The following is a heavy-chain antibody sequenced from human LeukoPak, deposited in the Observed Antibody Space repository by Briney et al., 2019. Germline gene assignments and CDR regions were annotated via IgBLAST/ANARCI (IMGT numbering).Heavy chain of an antibody. CDR1: GYTFTSYY. CDR3: ARDSGKYQRSDAFDI. CDR2: ISAYNGNT. Sequence: GASVKVSCKASGYTFTSYYMHWVRQAPGQGLEWMGWISAYNGNTNYAQKLQGRVTMTTDTSTSTAYMELRSLRSDDTAVYYCARDSGKYQRSDAFDIWGQGTMVTVSS. V-gene: IGHV1-18*04. J-gene: IGHJ3*02. D-gene: IGHD2-2*01.